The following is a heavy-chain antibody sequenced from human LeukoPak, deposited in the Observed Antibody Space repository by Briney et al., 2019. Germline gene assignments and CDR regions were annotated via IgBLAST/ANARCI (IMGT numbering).Heavy chain of an antibody. V-gene: IGHV1-2*02. D-gene: IGHD2-21*02. CDR1: GYTFTSYA. Sequence: ASVKVSCKASGYTFTSYAMNWVRQAPGQGLEWMGWINPNSGGTNYAQKFQGRVTMTRDTSISAAYMELNRLRSDVTAVYYCAKDPSSSFVVVTAIRAWFDPWGQGTLVTVSS. CDR3: AKDPSSSFVVVTAIRAWFDP. CDR2: INPNSGGT. J-gene: IGHJ5*02.